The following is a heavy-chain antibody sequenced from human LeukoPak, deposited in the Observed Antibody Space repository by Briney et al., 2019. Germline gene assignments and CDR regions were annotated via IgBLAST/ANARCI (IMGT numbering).Heavy chain of an antibody. Sequence: PGGSLRLSCAASGFTFSSYGMHWVRQAPGQGLEWVAVIRNDGTNKYYADSVKGRYTISRDNSKNTLYLQMNSLRAEDTAVYYCARERLPAHYYYSGMDVWGQGATVTVS. D-gene: IGHD2-2*01. CDR3: ARERLPAHYYYSGMDV. CDR1: GFTFSSYG. J-gene: IGHJ6*02. V-gene: IGHV3-33*01. CDR2: IRNDGTNK.